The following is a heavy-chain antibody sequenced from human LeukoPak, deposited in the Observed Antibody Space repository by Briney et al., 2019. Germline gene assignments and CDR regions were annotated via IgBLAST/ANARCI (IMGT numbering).Heavy chain of an antibody. CDR2: INPNSGGT. CDR1: GYTFTGYY. CDR3: ARYVMGLDF. V-gene: IGHV1-2*02. D-gene: IGHD2-8*01. J-gene: IGHJ4*02. Sequence: ASVTVSCKASGYTFTGYYVHWVRQAPGQGLEWMGWINPNSGGTNYAQKFQGRVTMTRDTSISTAYMELSRLRSDDTAVYYCARYVMGLDFWGQETLVTVSS.